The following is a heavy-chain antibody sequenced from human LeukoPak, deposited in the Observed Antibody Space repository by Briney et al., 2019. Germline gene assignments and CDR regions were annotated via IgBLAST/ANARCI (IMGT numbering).Heavy chain of an antibody. Sequence: SETLSLTCTVSGGSISSYYWSWIRQPAGKGLEWIGRIYISGSTNYNPSLKSRVTMSVDTSKNQFSLKLSSVTAADTAVYYCARAYSSGWPPKRYNWFDPWGQGTLVTVSS. CDR2: IYISGST. D-gene: IGHD6-19*01. V-gene: IGHV4-4*07. CDR3: ARAYSSGWPPKRYNWFDP. CDR1: GGSISSYY. J-gene: IGHJ5*02.